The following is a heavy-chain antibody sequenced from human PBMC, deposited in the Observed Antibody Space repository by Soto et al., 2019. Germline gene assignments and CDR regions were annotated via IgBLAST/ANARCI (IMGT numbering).Heavy chain of an antibody. J-gene: IGHJ4*01. D-gene: IGHD2-2*01. CDR3: ARGHSIVVVPAATAPAIATAGHFDY. Sequence: GGSLRLSCAASGFTFSSYEMNWVRQAPGKGLEWVSYISSSGSTIYYADSVKGRFTISRDNAKNSLYLQMNSLRAEDTAVYYCARGHSIVVVPAATAPAIATAGHFDYCGQGTLVTVSS. CDR2: ISSSGSTI. V-gene: IGHV3-48*03. CDR1: GFTFSSYE.